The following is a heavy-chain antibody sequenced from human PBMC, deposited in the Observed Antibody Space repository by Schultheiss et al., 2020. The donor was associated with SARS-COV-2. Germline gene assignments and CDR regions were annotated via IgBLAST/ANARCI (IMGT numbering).Heavy chain of an antibody. CDR1: GFTFSSYG. CDR2: IYYGGST. Sequence: GSLRLSCAASGFTFSSYGMHWVRQAPGKGLEWIGSIYYGGSTYYNPSLQSRVTISVDTSKNQFTLKLSSMTAADTAVYYCASTPYYLDSTGYGFWGQGALVTVSS. J-gene: IGHJ4*02. CDR3: ASTPYYLDSTGYGF. D-gene: IGHD3-22*01. V-gene: IGHV4-39*01.